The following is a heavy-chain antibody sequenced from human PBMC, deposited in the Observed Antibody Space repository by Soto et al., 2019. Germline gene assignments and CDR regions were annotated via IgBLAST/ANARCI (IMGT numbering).Heavy chain of an antibody. D-gene: IGHD1-1*01. V-gene: IGHV3-7*05. CDR2: INQDGNRK. J-gene: IGHJ4*01. CDR1: GFTFTKYW. CDR3: TRDSDNNTWHRPDNDY. Sequence: EVQLVESGGGLVQPGGSLRLSCAASGFTFTKYWMTWVRQAPGRGLEWVANINQDGNRKYYVDSVRGRFTISRDNAKNSLYLQLDSLRAADTALYYCTRDSDNNTWHRPDNDYWGHGTLVTVSS.